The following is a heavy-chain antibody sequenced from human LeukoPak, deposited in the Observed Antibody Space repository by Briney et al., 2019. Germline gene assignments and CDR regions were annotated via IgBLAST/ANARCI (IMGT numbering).Heavy chain of an antibody. Sequence: ASVKVSCKASGYTFTSYYMHWVRQAPGQGLEWMGIINPSGGSTSYAQKFQGRVTMTRDMSTSTVYMELSSLRSEDTAVYYCARGPVGPYYYYYYMDVWGKGTMVTVSS. J-gene: IGHJ6*03. CDR1: GYTFTSYY. D-gene: IGHD1-14*01. CDR3: ARGPVGPYYYYYYMDV. CDR2: INPSGGST. V-gene: IGHV1-46*01.